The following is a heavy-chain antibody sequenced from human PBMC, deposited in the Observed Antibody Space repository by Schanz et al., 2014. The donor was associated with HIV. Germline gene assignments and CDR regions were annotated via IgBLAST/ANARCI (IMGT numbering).Heavy chain of an antibody. CDR1: GFTFSSYA. CDR2: ISYDVEKK. CDR3: ARDKSLAGTTGYFDY. J-gene: IGHJ4*02. V-gene: IGHV3-30*03. Sequence: VQLVESGGGLVQPGRSLRLSCAASGFTFSSYAMSWVRQAPGKGLEWVAFISYDVEKKHFAQPVKGRFIISRDNSKNTLFLQMNSLRAEDTAVYYCARDKSLAGTTGYFDYWGQGTLVTVSS. D-gene: IGHD1-7*01.